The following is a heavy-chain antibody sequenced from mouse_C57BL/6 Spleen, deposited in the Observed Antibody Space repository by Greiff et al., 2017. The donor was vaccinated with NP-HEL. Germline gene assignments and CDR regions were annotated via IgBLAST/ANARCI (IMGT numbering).Heavy chain of an antibody. CDR3: AKDGYYVFFDY. Sequence: EVKLVESGGGLVKPGGSLKLSCAASGFTFSDYGMHWVRQAPEKGLEWVAYISSGSSTIYYADTVKGRFTISRDNAKNTLFLQMTSLRSEDTAMYYCAKDGYYVFFDYWGQGTTLTVSS. CDR1: GFTFSDYG. D-gene: IGHD2-3*01. CDR2: ISSGSSTI. V-gene: IGHV5-17*01. J-gene: IGHJ2*01.